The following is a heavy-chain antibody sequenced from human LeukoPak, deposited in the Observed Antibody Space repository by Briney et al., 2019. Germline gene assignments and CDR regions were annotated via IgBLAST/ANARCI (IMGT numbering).Heavy chain of an antibody. CDR1: GGSIKNYY. V-gene: IGHV4-59*08. D-gene: IGHD4-17*01. Sequence: SEALSLTWTVSGGSIKNYYWNWMRQRPGKGLELIGNIYYSVSGGGTNYNPSLKSRVTISADTSKNQFSLKLSSVTAADPAVYYCARGGTMTTVPLWGQGTLVTVSS. CDR3: ARGGTMTTVPL. J-gene: IGHJ4*02. CDR2: IYYSVSGGGT.